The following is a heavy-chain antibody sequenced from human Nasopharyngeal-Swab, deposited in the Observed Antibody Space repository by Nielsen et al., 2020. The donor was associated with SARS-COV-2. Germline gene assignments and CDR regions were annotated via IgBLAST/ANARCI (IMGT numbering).Heavy chain of an antibody. V-gene: IGHV1-18*01. CDR1: GYTFTSYG. Sequence: ASVKVSCKASGYTFTSYGISWVRQAPGQGLEWMGWISAYNGNTNYAQKLQGRVTMTRNTSISTAYMELSSLRSEDTAVYYCARGNGYYYMDVWGKGTTVTVSS. CDR2: ISAYNGNT. J-gene: IGHJ6*03. CDR3: ARGNGYYYMDV.